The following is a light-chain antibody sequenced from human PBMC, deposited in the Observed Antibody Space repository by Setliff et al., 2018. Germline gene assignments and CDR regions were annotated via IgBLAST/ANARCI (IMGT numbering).Light chain of an antibody. Sequence: QSVLTQPASVSGSPGQSITISCTGTRGDVGGYNYVSWYQQHPGKAPKLMIYDVGNRPSGVSSRFSGSKSGNTASLTISGLQAEDEADYYCTSYTSSRTYVFGTGTKVTVL. V-gene: IGLV2-14*03. CDR3: TSYTSSRTYV. J-gene: IGLJ1*01. CDR2: DVG. CDR1: RGDVGGYNY.